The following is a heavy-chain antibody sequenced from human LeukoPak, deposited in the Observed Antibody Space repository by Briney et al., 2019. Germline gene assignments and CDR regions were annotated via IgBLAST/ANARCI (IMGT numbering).Heavy chain of an antibody. D-gene: IGHD6-13*01. CDR2: IYYSGST. V-gene: IGHV4-59*01. Sequence: PSETLSLTCTVSGGSISSYYWSWIRQPPGKGLEWIGYIYYSGSTNYSPSLKSRVTISVDTSKNQFSLKLSSVTAADTAVYYCARLRLRAAVFDPWGQGTLVTVSS. CDR3: ARLRLRAAVFDP. J-gene: IGHJ5*02. CDR1: GGSISSYY.